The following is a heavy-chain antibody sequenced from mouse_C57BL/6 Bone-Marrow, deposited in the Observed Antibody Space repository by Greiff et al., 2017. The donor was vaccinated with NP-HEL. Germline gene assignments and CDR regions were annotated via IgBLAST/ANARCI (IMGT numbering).Heavy chain of an antibody. CDR3: TGLITTVGVDY. Sequence: EVQRVESGGGLVQPGGSMKLSCAASGFTFSDAWMDWVRQSPEKGLEWVAEIRNKANNHATYYAESVKGRFTISRDDSKSSVYLQMNSLRAEDTGIYYCTGLITTVGVDYWGQGTTLTVSS. CDR1: GFTFSDAW. D-gene: IGHD1-1*01. J-gene: IGHJ2*01. CDR2: IRNKANNHAT. V-gene: IGHV6-6*01.